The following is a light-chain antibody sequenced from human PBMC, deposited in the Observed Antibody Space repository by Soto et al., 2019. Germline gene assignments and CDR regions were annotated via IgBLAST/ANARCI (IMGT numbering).Light chain of an antibody. CDR3: QQYYTTPRT. Sequence: DSVMTQSPDSLAVSLGERATLNCKSSQRVLYSANNKNYLAWYQQKPGQPPKLLIYWASTRESGVPDRFSGSGSGTDFTLTISSLQAEDVAVYFCQQYYTTPRTFGQGTKLEIK. J-gene: IGKJ1*01. CDR1: QRVLYSANNKNY. V-gene: IGKV4-1*01. CDR2: WAS.